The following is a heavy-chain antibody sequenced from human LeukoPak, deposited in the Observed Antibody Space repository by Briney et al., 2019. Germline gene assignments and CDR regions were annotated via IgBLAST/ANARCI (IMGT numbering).Heavy chain of an antibody. V-gene: IGHV3-48*03. J-gene: IGHJ5*02. CDR3: ARGYDSSGYYVNCFDP. CDR1: GFTFSSYE. CDR2: ISSSGDTI. D-gene: IGHD3-22*01. Sequence: GGSLRLSCAASGFTFSSYEMNWVRQAPGKGLEWVSYISSSGDTIYYADSMKGRFTISRDNAKNSLYLQMNSLRAEDTAVYYCARGYDSSGYYVNCFDPWGQGTLVTVSS.